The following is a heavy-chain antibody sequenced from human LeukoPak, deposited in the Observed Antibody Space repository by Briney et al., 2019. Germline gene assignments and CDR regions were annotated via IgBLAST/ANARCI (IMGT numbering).Heavy chain of an antibody. J-gene: IGHJ5*02. CDR3: AREGDSSSWYGSYNWFDP. CDR1: GGSISSYY. V-gene: IGHV4-59*12. D-gene: IGHD6-13*01. Sequence: IPSETLSLTCTVSGGSISSYYWSWIRQPPGKGLEWIGYIYYSGSTNYNPSLKSRVTISVDTSKNQFSLKLSSVTAADTAVYYCAREGDSSSWYGSYNWFDPWGQGTLVTVSS. CDR2: IYYSGST.